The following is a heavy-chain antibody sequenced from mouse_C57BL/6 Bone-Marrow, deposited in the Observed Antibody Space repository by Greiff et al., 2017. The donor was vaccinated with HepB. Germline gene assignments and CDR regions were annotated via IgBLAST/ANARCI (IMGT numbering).Heavy chain of an antibody. CDR2: ISSGSSTI. J-gene: IGHJ4*01. Sequence: VQLQQSGGGLVKPGGSLKLSCAASGFTFSDYGMHWVRQAPEKGLEWVAYISSGSSTIYYADTVKGRFTISRDNAKNTLFLQMTSLRSEDTAMYYCAEVYGSSFYAMDYWGQGTSVTVSS. V-gene: IGHV5-17*01. CDR3: AEVYGSSFYAMDY. D-gene: IGHD1-1*01. CDR1: GFTFSDYG.